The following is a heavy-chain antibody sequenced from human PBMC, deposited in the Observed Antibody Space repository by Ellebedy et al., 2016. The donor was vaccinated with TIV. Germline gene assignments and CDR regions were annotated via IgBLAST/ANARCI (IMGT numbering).Heavy chain of an antibody. V-gene: IGHV3-23*01. Sequence: GESLKISCAASGFPFSSYAMSWVRQAPGKGLEWVSAISGSGGSSYYADSVKGRFTISRDNSKNTLYLQMNSLRAEDTAIYYCAKFGNYDFWSAFDYWGQGTLVTVSS. CDR3: AKFGNYDFWSAFDY. CDR1: GFPFSSYA. J-gene: IGHJ4*02. D-gene: IGHD3-3*01. CDR2: ISGSGGSS.